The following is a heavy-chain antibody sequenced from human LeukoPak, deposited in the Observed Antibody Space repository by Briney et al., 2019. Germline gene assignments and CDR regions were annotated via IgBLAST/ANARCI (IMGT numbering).Heavy chain of an antibody. CDR3: ARVFDSGSQAYFYYMDV. J-gene: IGHJ6*03. V-gene: IGHV4-59*01. CDR2: VYYSGST. Sequence: PSETLSLTCTVSGDSISNYYWSWIRQPPGKGLEWIGYVYYSGSTDYNPSLKSRVTMSVDTSKNQFSLKVSSVTAADTAVYYCARVFDSGSQAYFYYMDVWGKGTTVTIFS. CDR1: GDSISNYY. D-gene: IGHD3-10*01.